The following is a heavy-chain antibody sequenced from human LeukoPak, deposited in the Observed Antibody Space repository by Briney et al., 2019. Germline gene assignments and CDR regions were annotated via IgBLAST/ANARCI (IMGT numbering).Heavy chain of an antibody. Sequence: GGSLRLSCAASGFTFSSYAMHWVRQAPGKGLEWVAVISYDGSNKYYADSVKGRFTISRDNSKNTLYLQMNSLRAEDTAVYYCARAEDDYGDYGPYFDYWGQGTLVTVSS. CDR1: GFTFSSYA. CDR2: ISYDGSNK. V-gene: IGHV3-30-3*01. CDR3: ARAEDDYGDYGPYFDY. D-gene: IGHD4-17*01. J-gene: IGHJ4*02.